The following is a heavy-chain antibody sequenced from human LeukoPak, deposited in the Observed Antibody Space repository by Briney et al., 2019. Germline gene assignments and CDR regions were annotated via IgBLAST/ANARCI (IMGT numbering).Heavy chain of an antibody. CDR1: GYTFTGYY. CDR3: ARGPPNWGYDY. J-gene: IGHJ4*02. CDR2: INPNSGGT. D-gene: IGHD7-27*01. Sequence: ASVKVSCKASGYTFTGYYMHWVRQAPGQGLEWMGRINPNSGGTNYAQKFQGRVTMTRNTSISTAYMELSSLRSDDTAVYYCARGPPNWGYDYWGPGTLVTVSS. V-gene: IGHV1-2*06.